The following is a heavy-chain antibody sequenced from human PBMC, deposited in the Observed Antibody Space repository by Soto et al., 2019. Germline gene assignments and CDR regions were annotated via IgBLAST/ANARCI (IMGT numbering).Heavy chain of an antibody. V-gene: IGHV4-31*03. CDR2: IYYSGST. J-gene: IGHJ6*02. CDR1: GGSISSGGYY. CDR3: ARDRGGSKENYYYGMDV. D-gene: IGHD3-16*01. Sequence: SETLSLTCTVSGGSISSGGYYWSWIRQHPGKGLEWIGYIYYSGSTYYNPSLKSRVTISVDTSKNQFSLKLSSVTAADTAVYYCARDRGGSKENYYYGMDVWGQGTTVTVSS.